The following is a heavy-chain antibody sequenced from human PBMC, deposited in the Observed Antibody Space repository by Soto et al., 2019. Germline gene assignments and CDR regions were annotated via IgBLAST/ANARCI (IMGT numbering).Heavy chain of an antibody. Sequence: EVQLVESGGSVIRPGGSLRLSCAASGFAFQNHGMAWVRQVPGKGLEWVAGISGSGVNAGYADSVKGRFTISRDNGDNSLYLEINNLGVEDTALYHWASKPHWQYWDFDLWGRGPLVTVSS. J-gene: IGHJ2*01. V-gene: IGHV3-20*01. CDR2: ISGSGVNA. CDR3: ASKPHWQYWDFDL. CDR1: GFAFQNHG. D-gene: IGHD1-1*01.